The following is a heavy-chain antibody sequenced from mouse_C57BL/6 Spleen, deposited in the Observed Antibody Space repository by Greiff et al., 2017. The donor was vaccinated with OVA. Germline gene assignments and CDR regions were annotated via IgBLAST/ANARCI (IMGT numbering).Heavy chain of an antibody. CDR3: ARSSITTVVAPMDY. Sequence: VMLVESGPGLVAPSQSLSITCTVSGFSLTSYAISWVRQPPGKGLEWLGVIWTGGGTNYNSALKSRLSISKDNSKSQVFLKMNSLQTDDTARYYCARSSITTVVAPMDYWGQGTSVTVSS. CDR1: GFSLTSYA. CDR2: IWTGGGT. J-gene: IGHJ4*01. D-gene: IGHD1-1*01. V-gene: IGHV2-9-1*01.